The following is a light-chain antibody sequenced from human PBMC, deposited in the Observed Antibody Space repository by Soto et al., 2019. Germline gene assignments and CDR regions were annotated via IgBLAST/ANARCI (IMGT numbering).Light chain of an antibody. CDR1: QSVSSY. Sequence: EIVLTQSPATLSLSPGERATLSCRASQSVSSYLAWYQQKPGQAPRLLIYDASNRATGIPARFSGSGSGTDFTLIISSLEPEDFAVYYCQQRSNWRTFTFGPGTKVDIK. V-gene: IGKV3-11*01. CDR2: DAS. J-gene: IGKJ3*01. CDR3: QQRSNWRTFT.